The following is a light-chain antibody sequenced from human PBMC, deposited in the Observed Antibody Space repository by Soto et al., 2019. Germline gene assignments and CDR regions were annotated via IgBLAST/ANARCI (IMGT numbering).Light chain of an antibody. CDR3: QQSNNWPPMYT. Sequence: VMTQSPATLSVSPGERATLSCRASQSVSSNLAWYQQHPGPAPRLLISGASTRATGSPARFSGSGAGTEFTLTISSLQSEDFAVYYCQQSNNWPPMYTFGQGTKLEIK. V-gene: IGKV3-15*01. CDR2: GAS. J-gene: IGKJ2*01. CDR1: QSVSSN.